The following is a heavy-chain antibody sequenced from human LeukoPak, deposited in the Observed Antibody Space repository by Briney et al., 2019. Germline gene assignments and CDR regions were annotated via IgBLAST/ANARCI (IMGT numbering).Heavy chain of an antibody. J-gene: IGHJ4*02. D-gene: IGHD3-22*01. V-gene: IGHV3-11*01. CDR2: ISTSAATT. Sequence: PGECLRLSCAASGFTFSDYYMTWIRQAPGNQLESISTISTSAATTYYADSVKDRLNIYRDNTKNSLYLQMNSLRAEDTSVYDCARDAIDSSGFDFDYWGQGTLVTVSS. CDR1: GFTFSDYY. CDR3: ARDAIDSSGFDFDY.